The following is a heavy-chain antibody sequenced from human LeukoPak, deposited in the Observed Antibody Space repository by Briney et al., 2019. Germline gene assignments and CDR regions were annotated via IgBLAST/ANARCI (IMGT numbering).Heavy chain of an antibody. J-gene: IGHJ4*02. CDR2: VYYSGST. V-gene: IGHV4-59*11. Sequence: SETLSLTCTVSGGSLSSHFWSWIRQPPGKGLEWIGDVYYSGSTNYNPPLKSRVTISVDTPKNQFSLRLTSVTPADTAVFYCARSGIAVDGGNFDSWGQGTLVTVSS. D-gene: IGHD6-19*01. CDR1: GGSLSSHF. CDR3: ARSGIAVDGGNFDS.